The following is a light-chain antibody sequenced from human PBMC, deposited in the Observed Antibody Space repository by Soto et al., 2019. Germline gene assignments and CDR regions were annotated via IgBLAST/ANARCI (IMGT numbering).Light chain of an antibody. CDR3: QQYRSSPT. CDR2: GAS. CDR1: QSVSSSY. J-gene: IGKJ4*01. Sequence: EIVLTQSPGTLSLSPGERATLSCRASQSVSSSYLGWYQQKPGQAPRLLIYGASIRATAIPDRFSGSGAVTVLTLANSRLEPGDIAVYYCQQYRSSPTFGGGTKVEIK. V-gene: IGKV3-20*01.